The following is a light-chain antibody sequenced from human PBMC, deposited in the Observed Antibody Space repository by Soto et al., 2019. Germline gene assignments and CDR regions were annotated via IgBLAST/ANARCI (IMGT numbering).Light chain of an antibody. CDR3: SSYAGRNIVL. CDR1: SSDVGGYKY. CDR2: EVN. J-gene: IGLJ2*01. V-gene: IGLV2-8*01. Sequence: QSVLTQPPSASGSPGQSVTIACTGTSSDVGGYKYVSWYQQHPGKAPKLMIYEVNKRPSGVPARFSGSKSGHTASLTVSGLQDDDEADYFCSSYAGRNIVLFGGGTKLTVL.